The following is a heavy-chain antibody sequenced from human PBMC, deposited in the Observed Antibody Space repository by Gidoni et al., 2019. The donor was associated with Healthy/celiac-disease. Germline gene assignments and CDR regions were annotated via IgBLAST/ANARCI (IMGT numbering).Heavy chain of an antibody. Sequence: QVQLVESGGGVVQPGRSLRLSCAASGFTFSSYGMHWVRQAPGKGLEWVAVIGYDGSNKYYADSVKGRFTISRDNSKNTLYLQMNSLRAEDTAVYYCARDGHTMVQYYFDYWGQGTLVTVSS. D-gene: IGHD3-10*01. V-gene: IGHV3-33*01. CDR2: IGYDGSNK. CDR1: GFTFSSYG. J-gene: IGHJ4*02. CDR3: ARDGHTMVQYYFDY.